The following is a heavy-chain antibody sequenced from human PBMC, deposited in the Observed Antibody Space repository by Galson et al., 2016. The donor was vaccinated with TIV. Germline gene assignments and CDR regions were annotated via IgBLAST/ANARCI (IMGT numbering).Heavy chain of an antibody. CDR1: GYSLSNYW. J-gene: IGHJ6*03. D-gene: IGHD1-1*01. V-gene: IGHV5-51*01. CDR3: ARRRVATTGTSTYYHYMDV. CDR2: IHPADSDT. Sequence: QSGAEVKKPGESLKISCKGSGYSLSNYWIGWVRQMPGKGLEWMGVIHPADSDTRYSPSFQGQVTISADKSISTAYLQWSSLKASDTAVYYCARRRVATTGTSTYYHYMDVWGKGTTVTVSS.